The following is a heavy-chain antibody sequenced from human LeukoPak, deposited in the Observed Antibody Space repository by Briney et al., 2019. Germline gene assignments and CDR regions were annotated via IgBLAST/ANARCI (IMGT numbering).Heavy chain of an antibody. D-gene: IGHD1-26*01. CDR3: ARSVRWELPVDYGAFDI. Sequence: ASVKVSCKASGYTFTSYGISWVRQAPGQGLEWMGWISAYNGNTNYAQKLQGRVTTTTDTSTSTAYMELRSLRSDDTAVYYCARSVRWELPVDYGAFDIWGQGTMVTVSS. J-gene: IGHJ3*02. V-gene: IGHV1-18*01. CDR2: ISAYNGNT. CDR1: GYTFTSYG.